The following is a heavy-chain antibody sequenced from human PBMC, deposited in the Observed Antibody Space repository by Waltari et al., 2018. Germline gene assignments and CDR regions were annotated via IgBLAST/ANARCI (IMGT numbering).Heavy chain of an antibody. Sequence: EVQLVESGGGLAQPGGSLRLSCAASEFTFAYYWVTWVRQAPGKGLEWVANIKEDGSEKYYVDSVKGRFTISRDNAKNSLYLQMSSLRVEDTAVYYCATQSWSNFEYWGQGTLVTVSS. CDR3: ATQSWSNFEY. CDR2: IKEDGSEK. V-gene: IGHV3-7*01. D-gene: IGHD3-3*01. J-gene: IGHJ4*02. CDR1: EFTFAYYW.